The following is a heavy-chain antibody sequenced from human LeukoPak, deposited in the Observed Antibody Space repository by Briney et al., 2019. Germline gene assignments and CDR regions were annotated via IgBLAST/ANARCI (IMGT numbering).Heavy chain of an antibody. CDR1: GASISGYY. CDR2: IYYNGST. CDR3: ARVPRLYYYYMDV. Sequence: SETLSLTCTVSGASISGYYCSWIRQPPAKGLEWNWYIYYNGSTNNNPSPKSQVTISVDTSKNQFSLELKSVTAADAAVYYCARVPRLYYYYMDVWGKGTTVTVSS. V-gene: IGHV4-59*01. J-gene: IGHJ6*03.